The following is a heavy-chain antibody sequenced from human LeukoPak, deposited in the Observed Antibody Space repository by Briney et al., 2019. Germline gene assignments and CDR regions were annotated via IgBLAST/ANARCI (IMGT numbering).Heavy chain of an antibody. Sequence: ASVTVSFTASGYTFTSYYMHWVRQAPGQRLEWMGWINADNGYTKYSQKFQGRLTITRDTSASTAYMELSSLRSEDTAVYYCARDGLVVVPVAMEYRNWFDPWGQGTLVTVSS. CDR2: INADNGYT. CDR3: ARDGLVVVPVAMEYRNWFDP. V-gene: IGHV1-3*01. D-gene: IGHD2-2*01. J-gene: IGHJ5*02. CDR1: GYTFTSYY.